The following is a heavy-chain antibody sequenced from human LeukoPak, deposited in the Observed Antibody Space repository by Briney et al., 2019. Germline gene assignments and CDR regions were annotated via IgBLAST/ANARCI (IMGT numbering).Heavy chain of an antibody. CDR1: GFTFDDYT. J-gene: IGHJ3*02. CDR3: ARVGTMSGAYDALDI. V-gene: IGHV3-43*01. Sequence: GGSLRLSCAASGFTFDDYTMHWVRQAPGKGLEWVSLISWDGGSTYYADSVKGRFTISRDNSKNTLYLLVNSLRVEDTAVYYCARVGTMSGAYDALDIWGQGTLVTVSS. CDR2: ISWDGGST. D-gene: IGHD3-3*01.